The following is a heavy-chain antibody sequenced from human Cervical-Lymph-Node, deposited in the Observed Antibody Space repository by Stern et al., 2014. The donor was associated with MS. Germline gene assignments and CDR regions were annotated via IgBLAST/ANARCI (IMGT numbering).Heavy chain of an antibody. CDR3: ARDSIPFTVTTTFDY. V-gene: IGHV1-69*01. D-gene: IGHD4-17*01. Sequence: QVQLVESGAEVKKPGSSGKVSCKASGGTFSSYAISWVRQAPGQGLEWMGGIIPIFGPATYAQKFQGRVTITADESTSTAYMELSSLRSEDTAVYYCARDSIPFTVTTTFDYWGQGTLVTVSS. J-gene: IGHJ4*02. CDR1: GGTFSSYA. CDR2: IIPIFGPA.